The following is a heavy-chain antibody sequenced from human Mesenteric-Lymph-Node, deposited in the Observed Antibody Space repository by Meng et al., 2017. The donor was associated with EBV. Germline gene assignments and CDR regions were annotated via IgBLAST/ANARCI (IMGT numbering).Heavy chain of an antibody. D-gene: IGHD3-9*01. CDR1: GGSLSSSSYY. V-gene: IGHV4-39*01. J-gene: IGHJ4*02. CDR2: IYYSGNT. Sequence: LKGPGPGLVKPSETLSITCSVSGGSLSSSSYYWAWIRQPPGKGLEWIGTIYYSGNTFYNPSLESRITISVDTSTNQFSLNLRSVSAPDTAVYYCARLYDNYVDYWGRGSLVTVSS. CDR3: ARLYDNYVDY.